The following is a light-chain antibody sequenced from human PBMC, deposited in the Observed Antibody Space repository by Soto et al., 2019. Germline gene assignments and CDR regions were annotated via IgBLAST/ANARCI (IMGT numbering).Light chain of an antibody. Sequence: DIQMTQSPSSLSASVGDRVTITCRASQSISSYLNWYQQKPAKAPKLLIYSASSLKSGVPSRFSGSGSGTDFTLTISSLQPEDVATYYCQQSYSTPPFTFGPGTKVDIK. CDR2: SAS. CDR3: QQSYSTPPFT. CDR1: QSISSY. J-gene: IGKJ3*01. V-gene: IGKV1-39*01.